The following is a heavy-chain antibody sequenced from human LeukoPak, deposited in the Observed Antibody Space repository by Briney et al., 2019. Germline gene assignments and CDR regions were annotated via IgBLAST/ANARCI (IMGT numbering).Heavy chain of an antibody. CDR3: AKGGVIQLWLVGDLYYFDY. CDR1: GFTFNNYV. Sequence: GGSLRLSCAASGFTFNNYVMSWVRQAPGKGLEWVSTINGGGYNTYYADSVKGRFTISRGNSKNTLYLQMNSLRAEDTAVYYCAKGGVIQLWLVGDLYYFDYWGQGTLVTVSS. CDR2: INGGGYNT. V-gene: IGHV3-23*01. J-gene: IGHJ4*02. D-gene: IGHD5-18*01.